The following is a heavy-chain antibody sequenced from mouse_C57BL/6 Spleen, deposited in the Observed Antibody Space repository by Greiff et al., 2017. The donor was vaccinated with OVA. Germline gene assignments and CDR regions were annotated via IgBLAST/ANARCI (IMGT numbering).Heavy chain of an antibody. Sequence: LVESGAELVRPGTSVKVSCKASGYAFTNYLIEWVKQRPGQGLEWIGVINPGSGGTNYNEKFKGKATLTADKSSSTAYMQLSSLTSEDSAVYFCARERGLWGQGTLVTVSA. CDR3: ARERGL. V-gene: IGHV1-54*01. J-gene: IGHJ3*01. CDR2: INPGSGGT. CDR1: GYAFTNYL.